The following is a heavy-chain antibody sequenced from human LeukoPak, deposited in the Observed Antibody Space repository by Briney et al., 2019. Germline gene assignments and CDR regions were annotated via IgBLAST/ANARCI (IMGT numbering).Heavy chain of an antibody. CDR3: ARDVFGGYCSSTSCYWFDP. CDR1: GGTFSSYA. CDR2: IIPIFGTA. Sequence: SVKVSCKASGGTFSSYAISWVRQAPGQGLEWMGGIIPIFGTANYAQKFQGRVTITTDGSTSTAYMELSSLRSEDTAVYYCARDVFGGYCSSTSCYWFDPWGQGTLVTVSS. D-gene: IGHD2-2*01. V-gene: IGHV1-69*05. J-gene: IGHJ5*02.